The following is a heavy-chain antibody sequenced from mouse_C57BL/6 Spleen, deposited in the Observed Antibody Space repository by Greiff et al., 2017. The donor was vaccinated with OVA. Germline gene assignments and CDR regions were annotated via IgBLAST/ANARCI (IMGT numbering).Heavy chain of an antibody. CDR3: ARNSNDAMDY. CDR2: INPNNGGT. V-gene: IGHV1-26*01. J-gene: IGHJ4*01. CDR1: GYTFTDYY. D-gene: IGHD2-5*01. Sequence: VQLQQSGPELVKPGASVKISCKASGYTFTDYYMNWVKQSHGKSLEWIGDINPNNGGTSYNQKFKGKATLTVDKSSSTAYMELRRLTSEDSAVYYCARNSNDAMDYWGQGTSVTVSS.